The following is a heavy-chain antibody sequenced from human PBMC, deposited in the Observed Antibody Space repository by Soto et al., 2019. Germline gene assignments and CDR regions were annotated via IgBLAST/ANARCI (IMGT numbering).Heavy chain of an antibody. CDR2: IIPIFGTA. CDR1: GGTFSSYA. CDR3: AVRDPGIQLRHGAFDI. D-gene: IGHD5-18*01. V-gene: IGHV1-69*01. J-gene: IGHJ3*02. Sequence: QVQLVQSGAEVKKPGSSVKVSCKASGGTFSSYAISWVRQAPGQGLEWMGGIIPIFGTANYAQKFQGRVTITADESTSTADMELSSLRSEDTAVYYCAVRDPGIQLRHGAFDIWGQGTMVTVSS.